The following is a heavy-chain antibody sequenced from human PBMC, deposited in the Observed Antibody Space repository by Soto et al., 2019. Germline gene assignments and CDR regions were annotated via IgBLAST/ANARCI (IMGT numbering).Heavy chain of an antibody. CDR1: GGTLSSYT. D-gene: IGHD5-12*01. J-gene: IGHJ4*02. CDR2: IIPILGIA. Sequence: QVQLVQSGAEVKKPGSSVKVSCRASGGTLSSYTISWVRQAPGQGREWMGRIIPILGIANYAQKFQGRVTITADKSTSTADMELSSLRSEDKAVYYCARSDSGYESPGGYWGQGTLVTVSS. V-gene: IGHV1-69*02. CDR3: ARSDSGYESPGGY.